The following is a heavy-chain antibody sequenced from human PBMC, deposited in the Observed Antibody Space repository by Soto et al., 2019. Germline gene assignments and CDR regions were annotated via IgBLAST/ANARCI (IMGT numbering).Heavy chain of an antibody. CDR2: ISYRGST. J-gene: IGHJ1*01. CDR3: ARTPLVYAMSPYFQH. V-gene: IGHV4-30-4*01. CDR1: GGSISRGDYY. D-gene: IGHD2-8*01. Sequence: SETLSLTCTVSGGSISRGDYYWRWIRQPPGKGLEWIGYISYRGSTYYNPSLKSRVTISVDTSKNQFSLKLSSVTAADTAVYYCARTPLVYAMSPYFQHWGQGTLVTVSS.